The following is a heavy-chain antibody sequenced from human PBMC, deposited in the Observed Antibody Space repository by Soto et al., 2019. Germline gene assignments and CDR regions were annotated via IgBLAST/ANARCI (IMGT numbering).Heavy chain of an antibody. Sequence: ASVKVSCKASGYTFTGYYMHWVRQAPGQGLEWMGWINPNSGGTNYAQKFQGWVTMTRDTSISTAYMELSRLRSDDTAVYYCARGSGGWDSTVRGHYYYYMDVWGKGTTVTVSS. CDR2: INPNSGGT. CDR3: ARGSGGWDSTVRGHYYYYMDV. V-gene: IGHV1-2*04. D-gene: IGHD3-10*02. CDR1: GYTFTGYY. J-gene: IGHJ6*03.